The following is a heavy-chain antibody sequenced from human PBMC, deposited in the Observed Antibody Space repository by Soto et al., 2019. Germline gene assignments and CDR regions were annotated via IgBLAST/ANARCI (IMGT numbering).Heavy chain of an antibody. CDR2: IWYDGSNK. V-gene: IGHV3-33*01. CDR1: GFTFSSYG. Sequence: QVQLVESGGGVVQPGRSLRLSCAASGFTFSSYGMHWVRQAPGKGLEWVAVIWYDGSNKYYADSVKGRFTISRDNSKNTLYLQMNSLRAEDTAVYCCASEYCSGGSCYDYGMDVWGQGTTVTVSS. CDR3: ASEYCSGGSCYDYGMDV. J-gene: IGHJ6*02. D-gene: IGHD2-15*01.